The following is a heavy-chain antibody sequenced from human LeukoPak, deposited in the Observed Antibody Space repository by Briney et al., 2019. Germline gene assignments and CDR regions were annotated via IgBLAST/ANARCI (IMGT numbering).Heavy chain of an antibody. CDR2: INHSGST. CDR3: ARGDIVVVPAADYWYFDL. D-gene: IGHD2-2*01. J-gene: IGHJ2*01. CDR1: GGSFSGYY. Sequence: SETLSLTCAVYGGSFSGYYWSWIRQPPGKGLEWIGEINHSGSTNYNPSLKSRVTISVDTSKNQLSLKLSSVTAADTAVYYCARGDIVVVPAADYWYFDLWGRGTLVTVSS. V-gene: IGHV4-34*01.